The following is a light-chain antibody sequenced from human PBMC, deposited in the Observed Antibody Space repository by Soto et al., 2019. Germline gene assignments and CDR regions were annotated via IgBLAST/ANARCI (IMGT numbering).Light chain of an antibody. V-gene: IGKV1-39*01. CDR1: HSISKY. CDR3: QQTYNSPYT. CDR2: AAS. Sequence: DIQMTQSPSSLSASVGDSVTITCRASHSISKYLNWYQHKPGKAPKLLIYAASSVQSGVPSRFSGSGSGTDFTLSIRGLQSEDFATYYCQQTYNSPYTFGPGTKLEIK. J-gene: IGKJ2*01.